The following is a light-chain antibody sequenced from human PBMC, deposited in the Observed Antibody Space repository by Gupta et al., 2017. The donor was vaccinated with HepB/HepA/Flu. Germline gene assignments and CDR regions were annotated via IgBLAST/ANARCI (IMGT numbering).Light chain of an antibody. CDR1: SSNIGSNT. CDR3: SSWDDSLNGII. J-gene: IGLJ2*01. CDR2: INN. V-gene: IGLV1-44*01. Sequence: QSVPPQPPSASDIPGQRVTISCSGTSSNIGSNTVNWYQHLPGPAPKLLIYINNQRPSGVPARFSGSKSGTSASLAISGLQSEDEADYYCSSWDDSLNGIIFGGGTKLTVL.